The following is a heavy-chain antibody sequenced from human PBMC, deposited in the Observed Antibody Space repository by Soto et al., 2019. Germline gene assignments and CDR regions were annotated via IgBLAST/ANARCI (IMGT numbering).Heavy chain of an antibody. D-gene: IGHD1-1*01. Sequence: QVQLVESGGGVVQPGRSLTLSCAAYQFICSKYGMHWVRQDPGRGLEWLAVVSYDGTLQFYTDSVRGRFTISRDNSKNRVLLQMNSMIPEDTAVYDCAKEVNLRRSPWNFQQWGQGTLVTVSS. CDR2: VSYDGTLQ. CDR3: AKEVNLRRSPWNFQQ. CDR1: QFICSKYG. V-gene: IGHV3-30*18. J-gene: IGHJ1*01.